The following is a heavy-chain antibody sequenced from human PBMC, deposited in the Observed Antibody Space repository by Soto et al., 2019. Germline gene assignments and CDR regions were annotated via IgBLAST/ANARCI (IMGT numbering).Heavy chain of an antibody. CDR3: ARAIDSSGYPGAFDI. CDR2: IKWNGGST. Sequence: EVQLVESGGGVVRPGGSLRLSCAASGFTFDDYGMSWVRQAPGKGLEWVACIKWNGGSTGYADSVKGRFTISRDNAKNSLYLQMNRLSAEDTGLYYCARAIDSSGYPGAFDIWGQGTMVTVSS. D-gene: IGHD3-22*01. CDR1: GFTFDDYG. V-gene: IGHV3-20*04. J-gene: IGHJ3*02.